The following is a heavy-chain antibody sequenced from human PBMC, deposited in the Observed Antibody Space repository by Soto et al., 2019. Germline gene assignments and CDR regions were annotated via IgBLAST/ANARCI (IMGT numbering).Heavy chain of an antibody. D-gene: IGHD2-21*01. Sequence: GASVQVCSKVSAYPVTEFSVHLVRQAPGKGLEWMGGFDPEDGETIYAQKFQGRGTMTEDTSTDTAYMELSSLRSEDTALYYCATDPAMLLLKYWGRGTRVTVSS. V-gene: IGHV1-24*01. CDR1: AYPVTEFS. CDR2: FDPEDGET. CDR3: ATDPAMLLLKY. J-gene: IGHJ4*02.